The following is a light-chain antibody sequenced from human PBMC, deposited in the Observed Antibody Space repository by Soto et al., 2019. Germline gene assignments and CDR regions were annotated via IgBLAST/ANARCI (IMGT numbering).Light chain of an antibody. V-gene: IGKV3-20*01. CDR3: QQYGSSPT. CDR2: GAS. Sequence: EIVLTQSTGTLSLSPGERATLSCRASQSVSSSYLAWYQQKPGQAPRLLIYGASSRATGIPDRFSGSGSGTDFTFTISRLEPEDFAVYYCQQYGSSPTFGQGTKVEIK. CDR1: QSVSSSY. J-gene: IGKJ1*01.